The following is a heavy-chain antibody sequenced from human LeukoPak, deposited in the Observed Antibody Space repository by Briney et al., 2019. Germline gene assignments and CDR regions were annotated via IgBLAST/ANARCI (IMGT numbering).Heavy chain of an antibody. V-gene: IGHV4-61*02. J-gene: IGHJ4*02. CDR3: ARGYYFDY. CDR2: IYTSGST. D-gene: IGHD3-10*01. Sequence: SETLSLTXTVSGGSISSGSYYWSWIRQPAGKGLEWIGRIYTSGSTNYNPSLKSRVTISVDTSKNQFSLKLNSVTAADTAVYYCARGYYFDYWGQGTLVTVSS. CDR1: GGSISSGSYY.